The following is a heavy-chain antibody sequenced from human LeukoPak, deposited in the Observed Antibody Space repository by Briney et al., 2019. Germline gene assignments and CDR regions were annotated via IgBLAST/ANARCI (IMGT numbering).Heavy chain of an antibody. CDR1: GGSFSGYY. CDR3: ARHRSGWLQSSFDY. CDR2: INHSGST. J-gene: IGHJ4*02. V-gene: IGHV4-34*01. Sequence: SETLSLTCAVYGGSFSGYYWSWIRQPPGKGLEWIGEINHSGSTNYNPSLKSRVTISVDASKNQFSLKLSSVTAADTAVYYCARHRSGWLQSSFDYWGQGTLVTVSS. D-gene: IGHD5-24*01.